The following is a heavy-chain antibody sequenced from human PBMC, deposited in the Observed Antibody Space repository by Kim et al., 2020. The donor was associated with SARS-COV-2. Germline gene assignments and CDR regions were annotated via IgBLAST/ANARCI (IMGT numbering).Heavy chain of an antibody. J-gene: IGHJ4*02. V-gene: IGHV3-23*01. D-gene: IGHD5-12*01. CDR2: ISGSGGST. CDR3: AKDIRRGYSGYDLGVDY. Sequence: GGSLRLSCAASGFTFSSYAMSWVRQAPGKGLEWVSAISGSGGSTYYADSVKGRFTISRDNSKNTLYLQMNSLRAEDTAVYYCAKDIRRGYSGYDLGVDYWGQGTLVTVSS. CDR1: GFTFSSYA.